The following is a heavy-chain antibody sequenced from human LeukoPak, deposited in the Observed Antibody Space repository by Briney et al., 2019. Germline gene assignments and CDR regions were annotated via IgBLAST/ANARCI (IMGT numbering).Heavy chain of an antibody. CDR2: IRGGGGSA. CDR1: GFTFSAYA. D-gene: IGHD4-17*01. V-gene: IGHV3-23*01. Sequence: GGSLRLSCTASGFTFSAYAMMWVRQAPGKGPEWVSAIRGGGGSAFYADSVKGRFTISRDNSKYTLFLQMNSLRADDTAVYYCARDPNGDYIGAFDMWGPGTMVTVSS. J-gene: IGHJ3*02. CDR3: ARDPNGDYIGAFDM.